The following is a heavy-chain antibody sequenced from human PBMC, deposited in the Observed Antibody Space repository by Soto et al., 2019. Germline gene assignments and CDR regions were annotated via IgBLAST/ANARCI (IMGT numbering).Heavy chain of an antibody. J-gene: IGHJ3*02. CDR3: ARDNPIESTGYSSGHDACDI. D-gene: IGHD6-19*01. CDR2: ISSSSSYI. CDR1: GFTFSSYS. Sequence: EVQLVESGGGLVKPGGSLRLSCAGSGFTFSSYSMNWVRQAPGKGLEWVSSISSSSSYIYYADSVKGRFTISRDNAKNSLYLKMNSLRAEDTAVYYCARDNPIESTGYSSGHDACDIWGQGTMVTVSS. V-gene: IGHV3-21*01.